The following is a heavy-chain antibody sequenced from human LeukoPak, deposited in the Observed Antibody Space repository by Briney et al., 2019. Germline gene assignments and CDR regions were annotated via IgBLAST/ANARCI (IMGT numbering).Heavy chain of an antibody. Sequence: GASVKVSCKASGYTFTSYDINWVRQATGQGLEWMGWMNPNSGNTGYAQKFQGRVTMTRDMSTSTVYMELSSLRSEDTAVYYCARVGGPIAARPETVGVYYYYYYMDVRGKGTTVTVSS. CDR2: MNPNSGNT. CDR3: ARVGGPIAARPETVGVYYYYYYMDV. J-gene: IGHJ6*03. V-gene: IGHV1-8*01. CDR1: GYTFTSYD. D-gene: IGHD6-6*01.